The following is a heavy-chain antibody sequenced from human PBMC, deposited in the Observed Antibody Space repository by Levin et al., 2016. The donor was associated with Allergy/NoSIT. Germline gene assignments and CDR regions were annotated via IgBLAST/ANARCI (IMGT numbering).Heavy chain of an antibody. D-gene: IGHD1-14*01. CDR1: GFSFSTST. J-gene: IGHJ4*02. V-gene: IGHV4-34*01. Sequence: ESLKISCAASGFSFSTSTMNWARQAPGKGLEWIGQINYDGSTNYNPSLEGRVTMSIDTTRRRVALNIYSLTAADTGVYYCARGGISGTTFTNGFDFWAGEPWSPSPQ. CDR3: ARGGISGTTFTNGFDF. CDR2: INYDGST.